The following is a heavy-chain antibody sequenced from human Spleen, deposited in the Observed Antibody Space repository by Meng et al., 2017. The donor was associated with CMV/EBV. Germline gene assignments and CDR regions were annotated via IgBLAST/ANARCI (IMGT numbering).Heavy chain of an antibody. V-gene: IGHV1-69*10. CDR3: ARDHTVADNPYWSGYYTGSYLDY. Sequence: SVKVSCKASRDIFNSYAIAWVRQAPGQGLEWMGGIIPIVGLRNYAQKFEGRVTITADKSTSTVYMELSSLRSEDTAIYYCARDHTVADNPYWSGYYTGSYLDYWGQGTLVTVSS. J-gene: IGHJ4*02. D-gene: IGHD3-3*01. CDR2: IIPIVGLR. CDR1: RDIFNSYA.